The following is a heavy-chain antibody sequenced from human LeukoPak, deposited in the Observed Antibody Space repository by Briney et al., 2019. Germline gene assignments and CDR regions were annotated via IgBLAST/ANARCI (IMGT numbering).Heavy chain of an antibody. CDR3: ARGQQLSIDY. CDR1: GGSFSGYY. J-gene: IGHJ4*02. V-gene: IGHV4-59*01. CDR2: IYYSGST. D-gene: IGHD6-13*01. Sequence: SETLSLTCAVYGGSFSGYYWSWIRQPPGKGLEWIGYIYYSGSTNYNPSLKSRVTISVDTSKNQFSLKLSSVTAADTAVYYCARGQQLSIDYWGQGTLVTVSS.